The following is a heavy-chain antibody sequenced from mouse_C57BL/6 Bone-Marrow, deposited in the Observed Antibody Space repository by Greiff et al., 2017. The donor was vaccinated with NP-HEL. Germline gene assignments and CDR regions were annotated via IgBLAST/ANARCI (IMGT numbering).Heavy chain of an antibody. CDR1: GFTFSSYA. CDR3: TRETHYYAMDY. V-gene: IGHV5-9-1*02. J-gene: IGHJ4*01. Sequence: EVKVVESGEGLVKPGGSLKLSCAASGFTFSSYAMSWVRQTPEKRLEWVAYISSGGAYIYYADTVKGRFTISRDNARNTLYLQMSSLKAEDTAMYYCTRETHYYAMDYWGQGTSVTVSS. CDR2: ISSGGAYI.